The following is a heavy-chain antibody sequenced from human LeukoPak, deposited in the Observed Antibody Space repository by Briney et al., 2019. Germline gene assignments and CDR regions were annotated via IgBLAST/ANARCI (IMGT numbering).Heavy chain of an antibody. CDR1: GFTFSSYW. CDR3: ASRSKSHFDY. V-gene: IGHV3-74*01. Sequence: GGSLRLSWAASGFTFSSYWMHWVRQARGKGLVWVSRINSDGSSTNYADSVKGRFTISRDNAKNTLYLQMNSLRAEDTAVYYCASRSKSHFDYWGQGTLVTVS. CDR2: INSDGSST. J-gene: IGHJ4*02.